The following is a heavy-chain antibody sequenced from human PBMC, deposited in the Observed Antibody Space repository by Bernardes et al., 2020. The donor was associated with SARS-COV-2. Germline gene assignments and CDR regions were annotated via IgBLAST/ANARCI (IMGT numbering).Heavy chain of an antibody. Sequence: ASVKVSCKASGYTFTSYGISWVRQAPGQGLEWMGWISAYNGNTNYAQKLQGRVTMTTDTSTSTAYMELRSLRSDDTAVYYCARDWRRGAMVRGEYGMDVWGQGTTVTVSS. CDR1: GYTFTSYG. CDR2: ISAYNGNT. J-gene: IGHJ6*02. V-gene: IGHV1-18*01. CDR3: ARDWRRGAMVRGEYGMDV. D-gene: IGHD3-10*01.